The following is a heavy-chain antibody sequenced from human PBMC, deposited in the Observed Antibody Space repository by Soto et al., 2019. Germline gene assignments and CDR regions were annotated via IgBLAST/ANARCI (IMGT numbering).Heavy chain of an antibody. CDR1: GFTFSSYA. V-gene: IGHV3-23*01. Sequence: VGSVRLSCAASGFTFSSYAMSWVRQAPGKGLEWVSAISGSGGSTYYADSVKGRFTISRDNSKNTLYLQMNSLRAEDTAVYYCAKVIRAYCGGDCYPDYWGQGTLVTVSS. CDR2: ISGSGGST. D-gene: IGHD2-21*02. CDR3: AKVIRAYCGGDCYPDY. J-gene: IGHJ4*02.